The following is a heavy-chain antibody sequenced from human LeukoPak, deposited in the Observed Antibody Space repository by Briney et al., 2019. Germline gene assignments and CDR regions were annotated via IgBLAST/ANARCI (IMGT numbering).Heavy chain of an antibody. D-gene: IGHD3-22*01. V-gene: IGHV4-59*01. CDR2: MYYSGST. CDR3: ARSGYYDSGVDKWWFDP. J-gene: IGHJ5*02. Sequence: SETLSLTCNVSGGSINKYYWSWIRQPPGKGLEWIGYMYYSGSTNYNPSLTSRVTISIDTSKNQISLKLTSVTAADTAVYYCARSGYYDSGVDKWWFDPWGQGTLVTVSS. CDR1: GGSINKYY.